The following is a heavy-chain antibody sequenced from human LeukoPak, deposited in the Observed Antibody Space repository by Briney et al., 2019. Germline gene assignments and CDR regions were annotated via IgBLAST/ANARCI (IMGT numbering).Heavy chain of an antibody. CDR2: IKSKSDGGTA. V-gene: IGHV3-15*01. CDR3: TTDDADYGGGFDY. J-gene: IGHJ4*02. CDR1: AITLTNAW. D-gene: IGHD4-17*01. Sequence: GASLRLASSPSAITLTNAWIGWVRQAPGRGPEWDRPIKSKSDGGTADYGAHVKGNFTISRDDSKITVYLQMNSLKTQDTAVYYCTTDDADYGGGFDYWGQGTLVTVSS.